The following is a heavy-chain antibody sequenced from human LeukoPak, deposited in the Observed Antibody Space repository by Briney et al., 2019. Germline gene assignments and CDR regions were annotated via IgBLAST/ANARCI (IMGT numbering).Heavy chain of an antibody. D-gene: IGHD2-21*01. J-gene: IGHJ4*02. CDR3: ARPQGPHIVVIGGEFVY. CDR1: GYTFTGYY. CDR2: INPNSGGT. V-gene: IGHV1-2*02. Sequence: GASVKVSCMASGYTFTGYYMHWVRQAPAQGLEWMGWINPNSGGTNYAQKFQGRVTMTRDTSISTAYMELSRLRSDDTAVYYCARPQGPHIVVIGGEFVYWGEGTLVTVSS.